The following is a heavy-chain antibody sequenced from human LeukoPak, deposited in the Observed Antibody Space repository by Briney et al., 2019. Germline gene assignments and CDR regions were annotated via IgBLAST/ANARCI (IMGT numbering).Heavy chain of an antibody. CDR2: IYHSGST. V-gene: IGHV4-30-2*01. CDR1: GGSISSGGYY. J-gene: IGHJ4*02. D-gene: IGHD1-26*01. CDR3: ARAPFLRIVGATFYFDY. Sequence: SETLSLTCTVSGGSISSGGYYWSWIRQPPGKGLEWIGYIYHSGSTYYNPSLKSRVTISVDRSKNQFSLKLSSVTAADTAVYYCARAPFLRIVGATFYFDYWGQGTLVTVSS.